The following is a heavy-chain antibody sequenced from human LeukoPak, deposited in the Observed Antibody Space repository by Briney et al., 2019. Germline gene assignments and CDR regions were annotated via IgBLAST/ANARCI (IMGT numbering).Heavy chain of an antibody. V-gene: IGHV3-33*01. CDR3: ARETVCCGGSSYRGPFDI. CDR1: GFTFSSYA. CDR2: IWFDGSND. J-gene: IGHJ3*02. D-gene: IGHD2-15*01. Sequence: PGGSLRLSCAASGFTFSSYAMHWVRQAPGKGLEWVAFIWFDGSNDYYADPGQGRFRISRDNSKNLVLLQMNRLSAEDSAVYDCARETVCCGGSSYRGPFDIWGQGTMVTVSS.